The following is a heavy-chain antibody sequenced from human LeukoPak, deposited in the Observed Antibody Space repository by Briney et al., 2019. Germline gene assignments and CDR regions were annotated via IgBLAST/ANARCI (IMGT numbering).Heavy chain of an antibody. Sequence: PSETQSLICTVSGGSIRGYYWSWVRQPPGKGLKWIAYIYYSGSTNYNPSLKSRVTISLDTSKNQFSLKLSSVTAADTAVYYCAVGATHYYMDVWGKGTTVTVSS. J-gene: IGHJ6*03. CDR1: GGSIRGYY. D-gene: IGHD3-16*01. V-gene: IGHV4-59*08. CDR2: IYYSGST. CDR3: AVGATHYYMDV.